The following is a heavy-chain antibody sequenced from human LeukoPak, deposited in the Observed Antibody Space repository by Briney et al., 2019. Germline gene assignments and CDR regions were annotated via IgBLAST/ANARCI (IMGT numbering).Heavy chain of an antibody. CDR2: ISYDGSNK. CDR3: AKAPTPHYGSGSDI. Sequence: GGSLRLSCAASGFTFSSYAMSWVRQAPGKGLEWVAVISYDGSNKYYADSVKGRFTISRDNSKNTLYLQMNSLRAEDTAVYYCAKAPTPHYGSGSDIWGQGTMVTVSS. J-gene: IGHJ3*02. V-gene: IGHV3-30*18. CDR1: GFTFSSYA. D-gene: IGHD3-10*01.